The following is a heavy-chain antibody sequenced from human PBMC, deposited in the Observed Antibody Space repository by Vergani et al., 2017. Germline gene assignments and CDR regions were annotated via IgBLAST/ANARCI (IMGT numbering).Heavy chain of an antibody. J-gene: IGHJ5*02. CDR3: ARDLSSSSRMNWFDP. V-gene: IGHV4-59*01. CDR2: IYYSGST. D-gene: IGHD6-13*01. CDR1: GGSISSYY. Sequence: QVQLQESGPGLVKPSETLSLTCTVSGGSISSYYWSWIRQPPGKGLEWIGYIYYSGSTNYNPSLKSRVTISVDTSKNQFSLKLSSVTAADTAVYYCARDLSSSSRMNWFDPWGQGTLVTVSS.